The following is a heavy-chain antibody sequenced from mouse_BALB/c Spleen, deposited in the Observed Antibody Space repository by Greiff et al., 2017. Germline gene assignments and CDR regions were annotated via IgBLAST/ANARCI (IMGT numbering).Heavy chain of an antibody. D-gene: IGHD1-3*01. CDR2: IDPANGNT. V-gene: IGHV14-3*02. J-gene: IGHJ4*01. CDR3: AREWYITTVAPYAMDY. Sequence: VQLQQSGAELVKPGASVKLSCTASGFTFNDTYMHWVKQRPEQGLEWIGRIDPANGNTKYDPKFQGKATLTADTSSNTAYLQLSSLTSEDTAVYYGAREWYITTVAPYAMDYWGQGTSVTVSA. CDR1: GFTFNDTY.